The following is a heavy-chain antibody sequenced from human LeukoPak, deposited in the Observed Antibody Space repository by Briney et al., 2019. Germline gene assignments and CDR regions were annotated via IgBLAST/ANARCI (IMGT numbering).Heavy chain of an antibody. V-gene: IGHV1-2*02. D-gene: IGHD4-17*01. CDR3: ARAGYGDSGGDY. J-gene: IGHJ4*02. Sequence: ASVKISCKASGYTFTGYYMHWVRHAPGQGLEWMGWINPNSDGTNYAQKFQGRVTMTRDTSISTAYMELSRLRSDDTAVYYCARAGYGDSGGDYWGQGTLVTVSS. CDR1: GYTFTGYY. CDR2: INPNSDGT.